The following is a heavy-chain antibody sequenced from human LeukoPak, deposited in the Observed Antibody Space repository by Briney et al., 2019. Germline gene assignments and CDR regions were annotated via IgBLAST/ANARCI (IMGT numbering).Heavy chain of an antibody. Sequence: GGSLRLSCAASGFTFSSYEMNWVRQAAGKGVEWVSYISSSGSTIYYADSVKGRFTISRDKEKNSLYMQMKRQRADHTAVYYCARDGVVVPAAIYNYYYGMDVWGKGTTVTVSS. CDR2: ISSSGSTI. CDR1: GFTFSSYE. J-gene: IGHJ6*04. V-gene: IGHV3-48*03. CDR3: ARDGVVVPAAIYNYYYGMDV. D-gene: IGHD2-2*01.